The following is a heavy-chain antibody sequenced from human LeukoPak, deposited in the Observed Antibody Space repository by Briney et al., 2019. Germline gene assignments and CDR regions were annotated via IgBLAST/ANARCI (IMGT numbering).Heavy chain of an antibody. CDR1: GCTFSNAW. Sequence: GGSLRLSCAASGCTFSNAWMSWVRQAPGKGLEWVGRIKSKTAGGTTDYAAPVNVSITISRDHSKNTLYLQMNSLKTEDTAVYYCTTPGYCSGGSCYSDYWGQGTLVTVSS. J-gene: IGHJ4*02. V-gene: IGHV3-15*01. D-gene: IGHD2-15*01. CDR3: TTPGYCSGGSCYSDY. CDR2: IKSKTAGGTT.